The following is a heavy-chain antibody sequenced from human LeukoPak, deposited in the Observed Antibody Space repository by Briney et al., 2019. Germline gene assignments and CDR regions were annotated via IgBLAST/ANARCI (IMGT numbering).Heavy chain of an antibody. V-gene: IGHV4-30-4*01. CDR3: ARDLTLHYGMDV. CDR2: IYYSGST. CDR1: GGSISSGDYY. J-gene: IGHJ6*04. D-gene: IGHD3-9*01. Sequence: PSQTLPLTCTVSGGSISSGDYYWSWIRQPPGKGLEWIGYIYYSGSTYYNPSLKSRVTISVDTSKNQFSLKLSSVTAADTAVYYCARDLTLHYGMDVWGKGTTVTVSS.